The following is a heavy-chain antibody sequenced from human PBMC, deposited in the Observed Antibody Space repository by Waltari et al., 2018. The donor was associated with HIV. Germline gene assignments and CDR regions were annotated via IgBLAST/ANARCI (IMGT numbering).Heavy chain of an antibody. J-gene: IGHJ3*02. CDR3: ARNYYDSSGYYFDAFDI. V-gene: IGHV1-69*11. CDR1: GGTFSSYA. CDR2: VIPMIGTA. D-gene: IGHD3-22*01. Sequence: QVQLVQSGAEVKKPGSSVKVSCKASGGTFSSYAISWVRQAPGQGLEWMGRVIPMIGTANYAQKFQGRVRITADEDTSTTYMELSSLRSEDTAVYYCARNYYDSSGYYFDAFDIWGQGTMVTVSS.